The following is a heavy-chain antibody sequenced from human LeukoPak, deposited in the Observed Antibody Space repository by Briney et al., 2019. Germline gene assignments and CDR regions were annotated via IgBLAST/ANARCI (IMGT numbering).Heavy chain of an antibody. V-gene: IGHV3-53*01. D-gene: IGHD4-23*01. Sequence: PGGSLRLSCAASGFSVSNNYMSWVRQAPGKGLEWVSVIYIAGTTYYADSVKGRLTISRDNSKNMLYLQMNSLRAEDTAVYYCARGWIGFGGNSLNYFDHWGQGSLVTVSS. CDR3: ARGWIGFGGNSLNYFDH. J-gene: IGHJ4*02. CDR2: IYIAGTT. CDR1: GFSVSNNY.